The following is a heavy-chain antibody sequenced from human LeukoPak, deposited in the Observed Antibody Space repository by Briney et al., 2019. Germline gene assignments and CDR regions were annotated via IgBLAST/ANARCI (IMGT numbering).Heavy chain of an antibody. V-gene: IGHV3-33*06. CDR3: AKISSSAEPNFDY. Sequence: GRSLRLSCAASGFTFRTYAMHWVRQAPGKGLEWVAFIWPDGSKKFYADSVKGRFTIPRDNSNHTLYLQMNSLRPEDTALYFCAKISSSAEPNFDYWGQGILLTVSS. CDR1: GFTFRTYA. D-gene: IGHD1-14*01. J-gene: IGHJ4*02. CDR2: IWPDGSKK.